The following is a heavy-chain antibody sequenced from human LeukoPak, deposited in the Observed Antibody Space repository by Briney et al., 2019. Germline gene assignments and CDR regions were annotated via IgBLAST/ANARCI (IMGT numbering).Heavy chain of an antibody. D-gene: IGHD4-17*01. Sequence: ASVKVSCKASGYTFTSYYMHWVRQAPGQGLEWMGIINPSGGSTSYARKFQGRVTMTRDTSTSTVYMELSSLRSEDTAVYYCARDEGLRHWYFDLWGRGTLVTVSS. V-gene: IGHV1-46*01. CDR1: GYTFTSYY. CDR2: INPSGGST. J-gene: IGHJ2*01. CDR3: ARDEGLRHWYFDL.